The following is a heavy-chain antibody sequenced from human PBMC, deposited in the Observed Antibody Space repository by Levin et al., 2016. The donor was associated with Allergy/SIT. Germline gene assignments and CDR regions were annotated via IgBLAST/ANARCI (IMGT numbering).Heavy chain of an antibody. V-gene: IGHV1-2*02. D-gene: IGHD4-17*01. CDR2: INPNSGGT. J-gene: IGHJ4*02. CDR1: GYTFTGYY. Sequence: ASVKVSCKASGYTFTGYYMHWVRQAPGQGLEWMGWINPNSGGTNYAQKFQGRVTMTRDTSISTAYMELSRLRSDDTAVYYCARGMELSGDRGLRKRALGYWGQGTLVTVSS. CDR3: ARGMELSGDRGLRKRALGY.